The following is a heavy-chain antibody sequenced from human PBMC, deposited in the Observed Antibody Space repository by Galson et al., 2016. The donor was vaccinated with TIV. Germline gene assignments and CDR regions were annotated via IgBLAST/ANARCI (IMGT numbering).Heavy chain of an antibody. CDR2: IIPLFRTT. D-gene: IGHD5-18*01. CDR3: ASDRNTAFDTYHQYYWMDV. V-gene: IGHV1-69*13. J-gene: IGHJ6*02. Sequence: SVKVSCKASGGTFSSYVFNWVRLAPGQGLEWMGGIIPLFRTTNYAPKFQCRVTIPADESTNTAYMELNSLKYGDTAVYYCASDRNTAFDTYHQYYWMDVWGQGTTVTVSS. CDR1: GGTFSSYV.